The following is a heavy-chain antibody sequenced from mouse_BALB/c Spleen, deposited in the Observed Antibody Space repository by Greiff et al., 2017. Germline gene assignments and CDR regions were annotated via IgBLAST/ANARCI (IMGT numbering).Heavy chain of an antibody. Sequence: VQLQQSGAELVRPGTSVKVSCKASGYAFTNYLIEWVKQRPGQGLEWIGVINPGSGGTNYNEKFKGKATLTADKSSSTAYMQLSSLTSDDSAVYFCARGGLYYDYDGYYFDYWGQGTTLTVSS. CDR3: ARGGLYYDYDGYYFDY. CDR1: GYAFTNYL. J-gene: IGHJ2*01. CDR2: INPGSGGT. V-gene: IGHV1-54*01. D-gene: IGHD2-4*01.